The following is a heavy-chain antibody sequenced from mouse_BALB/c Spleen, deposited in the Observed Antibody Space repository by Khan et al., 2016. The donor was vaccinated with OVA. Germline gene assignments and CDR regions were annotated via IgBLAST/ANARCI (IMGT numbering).Heavy chain of an antibody. J-gene: IGHJ4*01. CDR2: ISYSGST. CDR1: GYSITSDYA. V-gene: IGHV3-2*02. CDR3: ARYGSRYYYFMDY. D-gene: IGHD2-2*01. Sequence: VQLKESGPGLVKPSQSLSLTCTVTGYSITSDYAWNWIRQFPGNKLEWMGYISYSGSTNYNPSLKSRISITRDPSKNQFFLQLNSVTTENTATCYCARYGSRYYYFMDYWGQETSVTASS.